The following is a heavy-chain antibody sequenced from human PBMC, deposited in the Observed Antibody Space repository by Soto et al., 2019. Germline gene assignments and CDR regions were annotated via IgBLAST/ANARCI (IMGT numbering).Heavy chain of an antibody. Sequence: QVQLQESGPGLVKPSETLSLTCTVSGGSISSYYWSWIRQPPGKGLEWIGYIYYSGSTNYNPSLKSRVTISVDTSKNQFSLKLSSVTAADTAVYYCARSDYGDQGWFDPWGQGTLVTVSS. CDR2: IYYSGST. CDR1: GGSISSYY. CDR3: ARSDYGDQGWFDP. D-gene: IGHD4-17*01. V-gene: IGHV4-59*01. J-gene: IGHJ5*02.